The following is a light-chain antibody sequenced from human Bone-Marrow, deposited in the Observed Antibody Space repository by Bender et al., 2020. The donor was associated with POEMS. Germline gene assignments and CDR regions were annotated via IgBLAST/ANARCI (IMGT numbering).Light chain of an antibody. CDR1: NIGQKS. Sequence: SYVLTQPPSVSVAPGKTATITCVGNNIGQKSVHWYQQKPGQAPVVVVYDDSDRPSGIPERFSGSNSGTAATLTISRVEAGDEADYYCQVWDSTTDLAIFGSGTKVSVL. V-gene: IGLV3-21*03. J-gene: IGLJ1*01. CDR2: DDS. CDR3: QVWDSTTDLAI.